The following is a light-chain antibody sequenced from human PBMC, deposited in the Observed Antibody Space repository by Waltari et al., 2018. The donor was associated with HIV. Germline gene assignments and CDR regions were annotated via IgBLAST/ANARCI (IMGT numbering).Light chain of an antibody. CDR2: LNH. J-gene: IGLJ2*01. Sequence: QSVLTQPPSVSAAPGQTITISCTGNSSNIGAGYSVHWYQQGPGSAPKLLIYLNHHRPEGVPARFSGSRSGSSASLAITGLRPEDEADYFCQSHDSSLSGASVFGGGTKVTVL. CDR1: SSNIGAGYS. V-gene: IGLV1-40*01. CDR3: QSHDSSLSGASV.